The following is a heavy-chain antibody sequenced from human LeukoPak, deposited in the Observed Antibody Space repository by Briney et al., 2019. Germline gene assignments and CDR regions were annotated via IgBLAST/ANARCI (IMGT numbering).Heavy chain of an antibody. CDR2: FDPEDGET. CDR1: GYTLTELS. D-gene: IGHD1-1*01. CDR3: ATDGGRDGLSLSHGLVQIPDV. V-gene: IGHV1-24*01. J-gene: IGHJ6*02. Sequence: ASVKVSCKVSGYTLTELSMHWVRQASGKWLEWMGGFDPEDGETICAQKFQGRVTMTEDTSTDTAYMELSSLRSEDTAVYYCATDGGRDGLSLSHGLVQIPDVWGQGTTVTVSS.